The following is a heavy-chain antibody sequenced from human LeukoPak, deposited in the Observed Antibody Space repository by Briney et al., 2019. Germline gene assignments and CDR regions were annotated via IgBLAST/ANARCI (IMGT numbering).Heavy chain of an antibody. CDR1: GYTFTGYY. J-gene: IGHJ5*02. Sequence: ASVKVSCKASGYTFTGYYMHWVRQAPGQGLKWMGWINPNSGGTNYAQKFQGRVTMTRDTSISTAYMELSRLRSDDTAVYYCARGRACSSTSCYKTGGWFDPWGQGTLVTVSS. CDR3: ARGRACSSTSCYKTGGWFDP. D-gene: IGHD2-2*02. CDR2: INPNSGGT. V-gene: IGHV1-2*02.